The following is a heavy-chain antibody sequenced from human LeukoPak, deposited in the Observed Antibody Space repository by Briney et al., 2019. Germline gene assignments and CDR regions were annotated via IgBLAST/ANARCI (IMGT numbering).Heavy chain of an antibody. CDR2: ISGSGGST. J-gene: IGHJ4*02. D-gene: IGHD6-13*01. CDR3: AKTGGIAAAH. Sequence: GWSLRLSCAVSGFTVSGNYMTWVRQAPGKGLEWVSAISGSGGSTYYADSVKGRFTISRDNSKNTLYLQMNSLRAEDTALYYCAKTGGIAAAHWGQGTLVTVSS. V-gene: IGHV3-23*01. CDR1: GFTVSGNY.